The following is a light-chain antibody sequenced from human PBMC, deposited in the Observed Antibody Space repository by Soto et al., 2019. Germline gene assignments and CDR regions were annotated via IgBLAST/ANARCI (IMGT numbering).Light chain of an antibody. V-gene: IGKV4-1*01. J-gene: IGKJ4*01. CDR3: QQYYNTTLP. CDR2: WGS. CDR1: QSVLYTNNKNY. Sequence: DFVMTQSPDSLAVSLGERATINCKSSQSVLYTNNKNYLAWYQQKPGQPPKLLIYWGSTRESGVPDRFSGSGSGTDLTLTISSLPAEDVAVYYWQQYYNTTLPFGGGAKVDIX.